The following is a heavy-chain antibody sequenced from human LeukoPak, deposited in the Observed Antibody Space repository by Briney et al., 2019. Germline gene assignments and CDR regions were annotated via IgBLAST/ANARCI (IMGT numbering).Heavy chain of an antibody. CDR3: ARDLGSGGSFRPTP. J-gene: IGHJ5*02. Sequence: GASVKVSCKASGGTFSSYAISWVRQAPGQGLEWMGRIIPILGIANYAQKFQGRVTITADKSTSTAYMELSSLRSEDTAVYYCARDLGSGGSFRPTPWGQGTPVTVSS. CDR2: IIPILGIA. D-gene: IGHD2-15*01. V-gene: IGHV1-69*04. CDR1: GGTFSSYA.